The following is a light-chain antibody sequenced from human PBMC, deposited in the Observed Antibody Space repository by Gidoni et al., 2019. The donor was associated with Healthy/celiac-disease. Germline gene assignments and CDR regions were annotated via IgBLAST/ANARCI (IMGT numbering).Light chain of an antibody. J-gene: IGKJ1*01. Sequence: IVLTQSPATLSLSPGERATLSCRASQSVSSYLAWYKQKPGQAPRLLIYDASNRATGIPARCSGSGSGTECTLNIRSLEPEDCAVYYCQKRRNWPRTFGQGNKVEIK. CDR2: DAS. CDR1: QSVSSY. CDR3: QKRRNWPRT. V-gene: IGKV3-11*01.